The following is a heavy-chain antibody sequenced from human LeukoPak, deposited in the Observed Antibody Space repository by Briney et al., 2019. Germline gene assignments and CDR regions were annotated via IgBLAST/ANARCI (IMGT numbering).Heavy chain of an antibody. CDR3: ATTMVRGVAPDY. V-gene: IGHV4-38-2*02. CDR2: IYHSGST. D-gene: IGHD3-10*01. CDR1: GYSISSGYY. J-gene: IGHJ4*02. Sequence: PSETLSLTCTVSGYSISSGYYWGWIRQPPGKGLEWIGSIYHSGSTYYNPSLKSRVTISVDTSKNQFSLKLSSVTAADTAVYYCATTMVRGVAPDYWGQGTLVTVSS.